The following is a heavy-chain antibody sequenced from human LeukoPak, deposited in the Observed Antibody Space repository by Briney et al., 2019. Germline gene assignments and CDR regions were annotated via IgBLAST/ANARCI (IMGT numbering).Heavy chain of an antibody. Sequence: SETLSLTCAVYGGSFSGYYWSWIRQPPGKGLEWIGEINHSGSTNYNPSLKSRVTISVDTSKNQFSLKLSSVTAADTAVYYCARFRRYGSNKYWYFDLWGRGTLVTVSS. CDR2: INHSGST. CDR3: ARFRRYGSNKYWYFDL. V-gene: IGHV4-34*01. J-gene: IGHJ2*01. CDR1: GGSFSGYY. D-gene: IGHD3-10*01.